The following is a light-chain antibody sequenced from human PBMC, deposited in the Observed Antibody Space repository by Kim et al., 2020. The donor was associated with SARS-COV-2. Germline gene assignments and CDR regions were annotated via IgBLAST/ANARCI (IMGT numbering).Light chain of an antibody. CDR1: SGHSSYA. CDR3: QTWASDIRV. V-gene: IGLV4-69*01. CDR2: INSDGSH. J-gene: IGLJ3*02. Sequence: QLVLTQSPSASASLGASVKLTCTLSSGHSSYAIAWHQQQPEKGPRYLMKINSDGSHTKGDGIPDRFSGSSSGAERYLTISSLHSDDEADYYCQTWASDIRVFGGGTKLTVL.